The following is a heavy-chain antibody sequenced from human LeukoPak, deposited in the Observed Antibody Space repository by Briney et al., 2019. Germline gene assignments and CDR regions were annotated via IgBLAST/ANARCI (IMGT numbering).Heavy chain of an antibody. V-gene: IGHV1-18*01. CDR2: ISAYNGNT. CDR3: ARTVAGRGWFDP. J-gene: IGHJ5*02. Sequence: ASVKVSCKASGYTFTSYGISWVRQAPGQGLGWMGWISAYNGNTNYAQKLQGRVTMTTDTSTSTAYMELSRLRSDDTAVYYCARTVAGRGWFDPWGQGTLVTVSS. CDR1: GYTFTSYG. D-gene: IGHD6-19*01.